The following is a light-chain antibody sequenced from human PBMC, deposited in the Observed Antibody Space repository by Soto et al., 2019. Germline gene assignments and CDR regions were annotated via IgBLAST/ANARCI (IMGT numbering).Light chain of an antibody. J-gene: IGKJ5*01. CDR3: QQRNSYPIT. CDR1: QGISSY. Sequence: DIHLTQSPSFLSASVGDRVTITCRASQGISSYLAWYQQKPGKAPNLLIHTASTLQSGVPSRFSGSGSGTEFTLTISSLQPEDFATYYCQQRNSYPITFGQGTRLEIK. CDR2: TAS. V-gene: IGKV1-9*01.